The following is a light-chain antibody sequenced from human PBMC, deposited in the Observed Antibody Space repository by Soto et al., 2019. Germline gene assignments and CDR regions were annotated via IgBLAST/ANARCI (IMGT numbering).Light chain of an antibody. CDR2: GAS. V-gene: IGKV3-15*01. J-gene: IGKJ1*01. CDR3: QQYNNWPGT. CDR1: QSVRIN. Sequence: EIVMTQSPATLAVSPGERATLSCRASQSVRINVAWYQQKNGQAPRLLVYGASTRATGVPARFSGSGFGTDFTLTISSLQSEDFAVYYCQQYNNWPGTFGQGTKVDNK.